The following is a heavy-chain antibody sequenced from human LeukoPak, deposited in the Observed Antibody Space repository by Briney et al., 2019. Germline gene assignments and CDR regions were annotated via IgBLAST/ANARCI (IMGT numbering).Heavy chain of an antibody. J-gene: IGHJ4*02. CDR1: GLTFSSYA. V-gene: IGHV3-33*08. CDR2: IWYDGSNK. Sequence: GGSLRLSCAASGLTFSSYAMSWVRQAPGKGLEWVAVIWYDGSNKYYADSVKGRFTISRDNSKNTLYLQMNSRRAEDTAVYYCARGSPGFDYWGQGTLVTVSS. CDR3: ARGSPGFDY.